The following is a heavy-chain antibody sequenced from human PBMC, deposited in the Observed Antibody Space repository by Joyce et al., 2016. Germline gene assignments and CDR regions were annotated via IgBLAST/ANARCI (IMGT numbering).Heavy chain of an antibody. J-gene: IGHJ6*02. V-gene: IGHV5-51*01. CDR3: TRRGTGMESHGMEV. D-gene: IGHD3-3*01. Sequence: PGKGLEWMGIIYPGDSDTTYGPSFQDQVIISADKSTNTAYLQWNSLQASDSAIYYCTRRGTGMESHGMEVWGQGTTVTVSS. CDR2: IYPGDSDT.